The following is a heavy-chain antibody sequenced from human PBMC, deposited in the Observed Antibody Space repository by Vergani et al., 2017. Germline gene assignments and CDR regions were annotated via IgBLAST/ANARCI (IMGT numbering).Heavy chain of an antibody. Sequence: QLQLQESGPGLVKPSATLSLTCSVSGASIRSSNYYWGWIRQPPGKGLGWIASIYYSGSTYYNPSLKSRVTISVNTPKTQFSLNLSSVTAADTAVYFCARHSTVEWLVKLGWIDPWGQGILVTVSS. D-gene: IGHD6-19*01. V-gene: IGHV4-39*01. CDR2: IYYSGST. CDR3: ARHSTVEWLVKLGWIDP. J-gene: IGHJ5*02. CDR1: GASIRSSNYY.